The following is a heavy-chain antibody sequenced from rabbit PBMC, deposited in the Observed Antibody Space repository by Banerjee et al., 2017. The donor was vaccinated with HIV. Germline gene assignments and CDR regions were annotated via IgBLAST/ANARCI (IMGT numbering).Heavy chain of an antibody. V-gene: IGHV1S45*01. CDR3: ARTADSSVSLYFNL. Sequence: QQQLEESGGGLVKPGGTLTLTCKASGFSFSSGYYMCWVRQAPGKGLEWIACIYAGSSGSTYYASWAKGRFTISRTSSTTVTLQVTSLTAADTATYFCARTADSSVSLYFNLWGPGTLVTVS. CDR1: GFSFSSGYY. J-gene: IGHJ4*01. CDR2: IYAGSSGST. D-gene: IGHD8-1*01.